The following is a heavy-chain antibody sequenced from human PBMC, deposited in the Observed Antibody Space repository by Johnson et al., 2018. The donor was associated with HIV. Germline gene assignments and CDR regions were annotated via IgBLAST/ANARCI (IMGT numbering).Heavy chain of an antibody. CDR3: ARGGVIHDAFDI. J-gene: IGHJ3*02. CDR2: ISYAGSNK. D-gene: IGHD3-3*01. Sequence: QVQLVESGGGVVQPGRSLRLSCAASGFTFSSYGMHWVRQAPGKGLEWVAVISYAGSNKYYADSVKGRFTISRDNSKNTLYLQMNSLRAEDTAVYYCARGGVIHDAFDIWGQGTMVTVSS. V-gene: IGHV3-30*03. CDR1: GFTFSSYG.